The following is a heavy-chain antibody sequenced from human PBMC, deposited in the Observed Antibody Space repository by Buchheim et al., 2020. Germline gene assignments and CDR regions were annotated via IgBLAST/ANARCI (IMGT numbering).Heavy chain of an antibody. Sequence: QVQLVESGGGVVQPGRSLRLSCAASGFTFSSYGMHWVRQAPGKGPEWVAVISYDGSNKYYADSVKGRFTISRDNSKNTLYLQMNSLRAEDTAVYYCAKAASLRWPRFDYWGQGTL. J-gene: IGHJ4*02. D-gene: IGHD5-24*01. CDR3: AKAASLRWPRFDY. CDR1: GFTFSSYG. V-gene: IGHV3-30*18. CDR2: ISYDGSNK.